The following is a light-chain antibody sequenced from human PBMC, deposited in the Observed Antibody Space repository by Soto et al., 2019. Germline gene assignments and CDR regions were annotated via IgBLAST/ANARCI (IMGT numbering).Light chain of an antibody. CDR2: WAS. Sequence: DIVMTQSPDSLAVSLGERATINCKSSQSVLYSSNNKNYLAWYQQKPGQPPKLLIYWASTRESGVPARFSGSGSGTDFTLTISSLQAEDVAVYYFQQYYSTPYTFGQGTKLEIK. CDR1: QSVLYSSNNKNY. CDR3: QQYYSTPYT. V-gene: IGKV4-1*01. J-gene: IGKJ2*01.